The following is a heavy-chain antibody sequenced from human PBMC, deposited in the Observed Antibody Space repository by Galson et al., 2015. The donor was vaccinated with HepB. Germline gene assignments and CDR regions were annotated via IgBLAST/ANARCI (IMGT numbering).Heavy chain of an antibody. D-gene: IGHD2-2*01. CDR3: AGNDIVVVPAAYGAY. V-gene: IGHV3-23*01. CDR1: GFTFSSYA. CDR2: ISGSGGST. Sequence: SLRLSCAASGFTFSSYAMSWVRQAPGKGLEWVSAISGSGGSTYYADSVKGRFTISRDNSKNTLYLQMNSLRAEDTAVYYCAGNDIVVVPAAYGAYWGQGTLVTVSS. J-gene: IGHJ4*02.